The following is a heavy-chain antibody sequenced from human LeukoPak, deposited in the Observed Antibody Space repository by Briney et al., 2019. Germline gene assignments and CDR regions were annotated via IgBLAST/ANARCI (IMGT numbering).Heavy chain of an antibody. CDR2: IIPISGTA. D-gene: IGHD2-2*01. CDR3: ARGLQYQLLKALGYYYMDV. V-gene: IGHV1-69*05. Sequence: SVKVSCKASGGTFSSHAIAWVRQAPGQGPEWMGGIIPISGTANYAQKFQGRVTITTNQSTSTAYMELSSLTSDDTAVYYCARGLQYQLLKALGYYYMDVWGEGTTVTVSS. J-gene: IGHJ6*03. CDR1: GGTFSSHA.